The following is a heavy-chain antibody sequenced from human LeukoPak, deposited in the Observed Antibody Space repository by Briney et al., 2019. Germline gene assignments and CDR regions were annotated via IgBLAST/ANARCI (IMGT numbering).Heavy chain of an antibody. D-gene: IGHD3-3*01. J-gene: IGHJ4*02. Sequence: HPGGSLRLSCAASGFTFSSYGMHWVRQAPGKGLEWVAFIRYDGSNKYYADSVKGRFTISRDNSKNTLYLQMNNLRGEDTAVYYCANFFGVVNAFDYWGQGTLVTVSS. CDR2: IRYDGSNK. CDR1: GFTFSSYG. CDR3: ANFFGVVNAFDY. V-gene: IGHV3-30*02.